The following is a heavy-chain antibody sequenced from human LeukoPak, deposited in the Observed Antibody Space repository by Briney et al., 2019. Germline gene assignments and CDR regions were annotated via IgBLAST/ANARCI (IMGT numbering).Heavy chain of an antibody. CDR2: ISYDGSNK. CDR3: ARAGGYSSSWYDSHFDY. J-gene: IGHJ4*02. D-gene: IGHD6-13*01. Sequence: GGSLRLSCSASGFTFSSYWMHWVRQAPGKGLEWVAVISYDGSNKYYADSVKGRFTISRDNSKNTLYLQMNSLRAEDTAVYYCARAGGYSSSWYDSHFDYWGQGTLVTVSS. CDR1: GFTFSSYW. V-gene: IGHV3-30-3*01.